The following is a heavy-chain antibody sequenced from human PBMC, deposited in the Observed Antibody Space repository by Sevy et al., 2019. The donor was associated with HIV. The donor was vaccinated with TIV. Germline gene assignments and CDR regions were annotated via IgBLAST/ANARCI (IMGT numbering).Heavy chain of an antibody. D-gene: IGHD2-2*01. J-gene: IGHJ4*02. V-gene: IGHV3-9*03. CDR3: AKGGCSSTSCSYFDY. CDR2: ISWNSGSI. Sequence: GGSLRLSCAASGFTFDDYAMHWVRQAPGKGLEWVSGISWNSGSIGYADSVKGRLTISRDNAKNSLYLQMNSLRAEDMALYYCAKGGCSSTSCSYFDYWGQGTLVTVSS. CDR1: GFTFDDYA.